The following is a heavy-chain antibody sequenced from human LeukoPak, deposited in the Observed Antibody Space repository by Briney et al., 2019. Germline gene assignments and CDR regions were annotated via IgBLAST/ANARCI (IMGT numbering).Heavy chain of an antibody. D-gene: IGHD2-15*01. CDR3: ARASLGYCSGGSCYISP. CDR2: ISAYNGNT. V-gene: IGHV1-18*01. J-gene: IGHJ5*02. Sequence: GASVKVSCKASGYTFTSYGISWVRPAPGQGLEWMGWISAYNGNTNYAPKLQGRVTMTTDTSTRAAYMEQRSLRSDDAAVYYCARASLGYCSGGSCYISPWGQGTLVTVSS. CDR1: GYTFTSYG.